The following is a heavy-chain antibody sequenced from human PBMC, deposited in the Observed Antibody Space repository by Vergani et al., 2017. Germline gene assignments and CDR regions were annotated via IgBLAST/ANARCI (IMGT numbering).Heavy chain of an antibody. D-gene: IGHD4-17*01. Sequence: EVQLVESGGGLVQPGGSLRLSCAASGFTFSSYAMSWVRQAPGKGLEWVSSISSSSSYIYYADSVKGRFTISRDNAKNSLYLQMNSLRAEDTAVYYCARARYGDYVGYWGQGTLVTVSS. V-gene: IGHV3-21*01. CDR3: ARARYGDYVGY. CDR1: GFTFSSYA. CDR2: ISSSSSYI. J-gene: IGHJ4*02.